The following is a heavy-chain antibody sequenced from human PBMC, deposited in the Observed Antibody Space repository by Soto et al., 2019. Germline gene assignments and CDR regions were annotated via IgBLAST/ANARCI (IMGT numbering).Heavy chain of an antibody. J-gene: IGHJ6*02. Sequence: PSETLSLTCTVSGGSISSGGYYWSWIRQHPGKGLEWIGYIYYSGSTYYNPSLKSRVTISVDTSKNQFSLKLSSVTAADTAVYYCARAMGYCISTSCYNYYYYGMDVWGQGTTVTVS. CDR3: ARAMGYCISTSCYNYYYYGMDV. D-gene: IGHD2-2*02. CDR1: GGSISSGGYY. V-gene: IGHV4-31*03. CDR2: IYYSGST.